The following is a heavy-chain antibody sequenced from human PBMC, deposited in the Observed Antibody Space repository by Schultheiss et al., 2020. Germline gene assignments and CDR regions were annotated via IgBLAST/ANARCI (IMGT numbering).Heavy chain of an antibody. V-gene: IGHV4-31*03. D-gene: IGHD6-6*01. CDR1: GGSISSGGYY. CDR2: IYYSGST. Sequence: SETLSLTCTVSGGSISSGGYYWSWIRQHPGKGLEWIGYIYYSGSTNYNPSLKSRVTISVDTSKNQFSLKLSSVTAADTAVYYCARDARARISSSPTGMDVWGQGTTVTVSS. CDR3: ARDARARISSSPTGMDV. J-gene: IGHJ6*02.